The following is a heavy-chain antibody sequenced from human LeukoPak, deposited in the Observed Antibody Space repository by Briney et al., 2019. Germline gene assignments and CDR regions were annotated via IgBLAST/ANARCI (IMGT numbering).Heavy chain of an antibody. J-gene: IGHJ6*03. Sequence: GGSLRLSCAASGFTFSSYWMSWVRQAPGKGLEWVANIKQGGSEKYYVDSVKGRFTISRDNVKNSLYLQMNSLRAEDTAVYYCARGDATPAHYFYYFYMDVWGKGTTVTVSS. CDR1: GFTFSSYW. CDR3: ARGDATPAHYFYYFYMDV. CDR2: IKQGGSEK. V-gene: IGHV3-7*01.